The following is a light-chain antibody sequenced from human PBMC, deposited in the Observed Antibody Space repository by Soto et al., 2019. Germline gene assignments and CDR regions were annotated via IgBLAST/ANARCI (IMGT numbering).Light chain of an antibody. Sequence: EVVLTQSPATLSLSPGEGATLSCRASQSVRSYLAWYQQKPGQAPRLLIYGASNRATGIPARFSGSGSGTDFTLTISSLEPEDFAVYYCQQRRNWLLSFGGGTKVDIK. CDR1: QSVRSY. V-gene: IGKV3-11*01. CDR3: QQRRNWLLS. CDR2: GAS. J-gene: IGKJ4*01.